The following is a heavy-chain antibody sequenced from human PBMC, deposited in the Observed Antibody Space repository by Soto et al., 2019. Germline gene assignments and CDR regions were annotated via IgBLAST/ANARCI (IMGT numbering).Heavy chain of an antibody. CDR2: IYFSGST. CDR3: ARLHNDFWSGYYTFSYFDY. Sequence: SETLSLTCTVSGGSISSSSYYWGWIRQPPGKGLEWIGSIYFSGSTYYNPSLKGRVTISLDTSKNQFSLKLSSVTAADTAVYYCARLHNDFWSGYYTFSYFDYWGQGTLVTVSS. CDR1: GGSISSSSYY. D-gene: IGHD3-3*01. V-gene: IGHV4-39*01. J-gene: IGHJ4*02.